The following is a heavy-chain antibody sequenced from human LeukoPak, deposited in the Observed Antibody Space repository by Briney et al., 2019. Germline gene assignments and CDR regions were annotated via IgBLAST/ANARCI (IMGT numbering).Heavy chain of an antibody. CDR3: ARNYYDTSGYYYFDY. V-gene: IGHV5-51*01. CDR1: GYIFTSYY. Sequence: GESLKISCKGSGYIFTSYYIGWVRQMPGKGLEWMGIIYPGDSETRYNPSLQGQVTISADKSISTAYLQWSSLKASDTAMYYCARNYYDTSGYYYFDYWGQGTLVTVPS. CDR2: IYPGDSET. D-gene: IGHD3-22*01. J-gene: IGHJ4*02.